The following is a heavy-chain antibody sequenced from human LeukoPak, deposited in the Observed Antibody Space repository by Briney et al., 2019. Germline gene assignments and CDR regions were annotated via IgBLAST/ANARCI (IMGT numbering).Heavy chain of an antibody. Sequence: PSETLSLTCTVSGGSISSSSYYWGWIRQPPGKGLEWIGSIYYSGSTYYNPSLKSRVTISVDTSKNQFSLKLSSVTAADTAVYYCARVVAGALYYFDYWGQGTLVTVSS. CDR3: ARVVAGALYYFDY. D-gene: IGHD1-26*01. CDR2: IYYSGST. J-gene: IGHJ4*02. CDR1: GGSISSSSYY. V-gene: IGHV4-39*07.